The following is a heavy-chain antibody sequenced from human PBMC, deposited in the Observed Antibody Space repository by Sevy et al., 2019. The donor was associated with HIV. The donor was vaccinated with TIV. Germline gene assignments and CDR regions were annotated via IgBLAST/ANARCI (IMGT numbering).Heavy chain of an antibody. CDR1: GFTFSKAW. CDR2: IKSKTDGGTT. J-gene: IGHJ4*02. V-gene: IGHV3-15*05. CDR3: TTKKDFWSGYFYFDY. D-gene: IGHD3-3*01. Sequence: GGSLRLSCAASGFTFSKAWMNWVRQALGKGLEWVGRIKSKTDGGTTDYAASVKGRLTISRDDSKNTLYLQMNSLKTDDTAVYYCTTKKDFWSGYFYFDYWGQGTLVTVSS.